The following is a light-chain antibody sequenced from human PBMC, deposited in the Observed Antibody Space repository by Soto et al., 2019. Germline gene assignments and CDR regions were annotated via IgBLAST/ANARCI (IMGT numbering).Light chain of an antibody. Sequence: DIQMTQSPSSLSASVGDRVTITCQASQDISNYLNWYQQKPGKAPKLLIYDASNLETGVPSRFSGIVSGTDFTFTISSLQSEDIATYYCQQYDNLPITFGGGTKVEIK. CDR1: QDISNY. J-gene: IGKJ4*01. V-gene: IGKV1-33*01. CDR2: DAS. CDR3: QQYDNLPIT.